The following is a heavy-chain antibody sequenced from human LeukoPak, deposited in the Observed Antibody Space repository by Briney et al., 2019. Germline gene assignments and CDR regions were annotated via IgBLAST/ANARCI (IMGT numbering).Heavy chain of an antibody. J-gene: IGHJ4*02. CDR1: GFTFSSYS. CDR3: ARVGYDSSGYFVFDY. D-gene: IGHD3-22*01. V-gene: IGHV3-21*01. Sequence: PGGSLRLSCAASGFTFSSYSMNWVRQAPGKGLEWVSSISSSSSYIYYADSVKGRFTISRDNAKNSLYLQMNSLRAEDTAVNYCARVGYDSSGYFVFDYWGQGTLVTVSS. CDR2: ISSSSSYI.